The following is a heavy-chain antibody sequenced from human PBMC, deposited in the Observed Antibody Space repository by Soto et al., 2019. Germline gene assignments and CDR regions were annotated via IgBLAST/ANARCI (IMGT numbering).Heavy chain of an antibody. CDR2: IYRSGTT. D-gene: IGHD6-19*01. CDR3: ARHVGVPGTRGFDY. J-gene: IGHJ4*02. V-gene: IGHV4-4*02. CDR1: GASISDDNW. Sequence: QVQLQESGPGLVKPSGTLPLACAVFGASISDDNWWSWVRQPPGKGLEWIGEIYRSGTTNYNSSLESRVTISMDKSRNQISLKLSSVAAADSAIYYCARHVGVPGTRGFDYWGQGTLVTVSS.